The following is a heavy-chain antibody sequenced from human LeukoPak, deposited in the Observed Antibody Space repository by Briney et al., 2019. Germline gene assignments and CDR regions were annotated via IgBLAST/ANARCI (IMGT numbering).Heavy chain of an antibody. CDR3: ARGGSTYYYDSSGYYPGDY. CDR1: GFTFSSYA. Sequence: GGSLRLSCVASGFTFSSYALSWVRQAPGKGLEWVSAISGSGGSTYYADSVKGRFTISRDNSKNTLYLQMNSLRAEDTAVYYCARGGSTYYYDSSGYYPGDYWGQGTLVTVSS. V-gene: IGHV3-23*01. CDR2: ISGSGGST. D-gene: IGHD3-22*01. J-gene: IGHJ4*02.